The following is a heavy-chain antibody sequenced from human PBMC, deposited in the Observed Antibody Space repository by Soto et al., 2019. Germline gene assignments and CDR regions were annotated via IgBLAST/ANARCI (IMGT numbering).Heavy chain of an antibody. D-gene: IGHD3-10*01. CDR2: INHSGST. V-gene: IGHV4-34*01. CDR3: ARASRVFRGAMVRGVRSPSWFDP. CDR1: GGSFSGYY. Sequence: SETLSLTCAVYGGSFSGYYWSWIRQPPGKGLEWIGEINHSGSTNYNPSLKSRVTISVDTSKNQFSLKLSSVTAADTAVYYCARASRVFRGAMVRGVRSPSWFDPLGQGTLVT. J-gene: IGHJ5*02.